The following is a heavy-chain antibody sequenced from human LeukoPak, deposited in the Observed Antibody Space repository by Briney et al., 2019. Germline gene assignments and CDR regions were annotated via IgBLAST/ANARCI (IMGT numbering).Heavy chain of an antibody. CDR1: GGSISSYY. D-gene: IGHD3-3*02. J-gene: IGHJ4*02. Sequence: SETLSLTCTVSGGSISSYYWSWIWQPAGKGLEWIGRIYTSGSTNYNPSLKSRVTMSVDTSKNQFSLKLSSVTAADTAVYYCASGHFWSGYLDYWGQGTLVTVSS. CDR2: IYTSGST. V-gene: IGHV4-4*07. CDR3: ASGHFWSGYLDY.